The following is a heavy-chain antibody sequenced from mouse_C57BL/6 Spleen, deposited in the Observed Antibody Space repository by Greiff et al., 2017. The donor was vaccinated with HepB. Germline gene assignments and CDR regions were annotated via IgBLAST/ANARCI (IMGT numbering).Heavy chain of an antibody. CDR3: ARRQDGYLDY. J-gene: IGHJ2*01. CDR1: GYAFTNYL. Sequence: VQLVESGAELVRPGTSVKVSCKASGYAFTNYLIEWVKQRPGQGLEWIGVINPGSGGTNYNEKFKGKATLTADKSSSTAYMQLSSLTSEDSAVYFCARRQDGYLDYWGQGTTLTVSS. V-gene: IGHV1-54*01. CDR2: INPGSGGT. D-gene: IGHD2-3*01.